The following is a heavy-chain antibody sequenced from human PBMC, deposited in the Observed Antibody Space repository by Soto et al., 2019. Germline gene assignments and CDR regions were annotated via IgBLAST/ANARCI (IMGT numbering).Heavy chain of an antibody. V-gene: IGHV3-23*01. D-gene: IGHD6-13*01. Sequence: EVQLLESGGGLVQPGGSLRLSCAASGFTFSSYAMSWVRQAPGKGLEWVSAISGSGGSTYYADSVKGRFTISRDNAKNTLYLQMNSLRAEDTAVYYCAKVLPPRVLLAAAAAFDIWGQGTMVTVSS. CDR2: ISGSGGST. CDR1: GFTFSSYA. CDR3: AKVLPPRVLLAAAAAFDI. J-gene: IGHJ3*02.